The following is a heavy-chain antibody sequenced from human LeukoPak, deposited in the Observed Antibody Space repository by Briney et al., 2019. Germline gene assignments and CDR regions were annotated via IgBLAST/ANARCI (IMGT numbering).Heavy chain of an antibody. D-gene: IGHD2-8*01. CDR1: GFTFSRSS. CDR3: TRDLYRRQHLGLIDS. J-gene: IGHJ4*02. CDR2: ISGSSSYI. Sequence: GGSLRLSCAASGFTFSRSSMKSVRQAPGKDLEWVSSISGSSSYIYYADSVKGRFTISRDNAKNSLYLQINKLRVEDTALYFCTRDLYRRQHLGLIDSWGQGTLVTVSS. V-gene: IGHV3-21*01.